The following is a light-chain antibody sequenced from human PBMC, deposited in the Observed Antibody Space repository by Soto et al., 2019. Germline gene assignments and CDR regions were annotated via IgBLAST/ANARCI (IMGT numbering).Light chain of an antibody. V-gene: IGLV2-8*01. Sequence: QSVLTQPPSASGSPGQSVTISCTGTSSDVGGYNYVSWYQRHPGKAPKLMIYEVSKRPSGVPDRFSGSKSGNTASLTVSGLQAEDEADYYCSSYAGSNIVVFGGGTKVTVL. CDR3: SSYAGSNIVV. CDR2: EVS. CDR1: SSDVGGYNY. J-gene: IGLJ2*01.